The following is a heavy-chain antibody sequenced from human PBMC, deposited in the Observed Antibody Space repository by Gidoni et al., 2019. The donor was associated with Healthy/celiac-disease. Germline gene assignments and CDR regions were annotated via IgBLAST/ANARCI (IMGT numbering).Heavy chain of an antibody. Sequence: EVQLVESGGGLVQPGRSLRLSCAASGFTFDDYAMHWVRQAPGKGLEWVSGISWNSGSIGYADSVKGRFTISRDNAKNSLYLQMNSLRAEDTALYYCAKSIGAYSSSGFDYWGQGTLVTVSS. D-gene: IGHD6-6*01. CDR3: AKSIGAYSSSGFDY. CDR2: ISWNSGSI. J-gene: IGHJ4*02. CDR1: GFTFDDYA. V-gene: IGHV3-9*01.